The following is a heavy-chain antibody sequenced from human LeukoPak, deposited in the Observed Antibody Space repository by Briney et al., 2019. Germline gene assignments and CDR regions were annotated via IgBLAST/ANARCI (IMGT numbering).Heavy chain of an antibody. CDR1: GASTSSTSYY. CDR2: TYYRGTT. Sequence: PSDTLSLTCTVSGASTSSTSYYWGWIRQPPGKGLEWIGSTYYRGTTYYNPSLKSRVTISVDTSKNQFSLKLSSVTAADTAVYYCARDWNRYAYWGQGTLVTVSS. J-gene: IGHJ4*02. V-gene: IGHV4-39*07. CDR3: ARDWNRYAY. D-gene: IGHD1-1*01.